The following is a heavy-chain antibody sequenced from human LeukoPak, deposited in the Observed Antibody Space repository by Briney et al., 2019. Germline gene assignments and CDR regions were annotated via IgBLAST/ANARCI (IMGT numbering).Heavy chain of an antibody. CDR1: GFTFSSYN. J-gene: IGHJ4*02. Sequence: GGSLRLSCAASGFTFSSYNMNWVRQAPGKGLEWVSLIYSGGSTYYADSVKGRFTISRDNSKNTLYLQMNSLRAEDTAVYYCAGHLVGATDYWGQGTLVTVSS. D-gene: IGHD1-26*01. V-gene: IGHV3-53*05. CDR3: AGHLVGATDY. CDR2: IYSGGST.